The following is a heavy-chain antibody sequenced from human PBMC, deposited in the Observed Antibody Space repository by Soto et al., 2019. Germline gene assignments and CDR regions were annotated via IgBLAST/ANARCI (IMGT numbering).Heavy chain of an antibody. V-gene: IGHV3-23*01. CDR3: AKGRGYCTSTSCYVGSDY. D-gene: IGHD2-2*01. CDR1: GFPCSSYA. CDR2: ISGSGGST. J-gene: IGHJ4*02. Sequence: GGSLRLSSAASGFPCSSYAMSWVRQAPGKGLEWVSAISGSGGSTYYADSVKGRFTISRDNSKNTLYLQMNSLRAEDTAVYYCAKGRGYCTSTSCYVGSDYWGQGTLVTVSS.